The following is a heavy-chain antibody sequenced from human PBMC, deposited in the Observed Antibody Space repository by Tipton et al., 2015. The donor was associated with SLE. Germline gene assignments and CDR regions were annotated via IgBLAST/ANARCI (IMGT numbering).Heavy chain of an antibody. J-gene: IGHJ5*02. V-gene: IGHV4-59*01. CDR1: GGSISSYY. CDR3: ARGASPPATAGTVWFDP. Sequence: TLSLTCSVSGGSISSYYWSWIRQPPGKGLEWIGYVDYSGSPNYNPSLNGRITISVDTSKNQFSLKLTPVTAADTAVYSCARGASPPATAGTVWFDPGGQGALVTVSS. D-gene: IGHD1-1*01. CDR2: VDYSGSP.